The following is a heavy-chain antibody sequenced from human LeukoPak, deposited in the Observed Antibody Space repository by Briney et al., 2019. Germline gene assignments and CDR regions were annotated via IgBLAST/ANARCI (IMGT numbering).Heavy chain of an antibody. Sequence: GGSLRLSCAASGCTFSSCWMHWVRQPQGKGLGGVWLGNNDGSSTNYADSVKGRLTISRDNAKNTLYLQMNSLRAEDTAVYYCARVRWGGLYYFDYWGQGTLVTVSS. V-gene: IGHV3-74*01. CDR3: ARVRWGGLYYFDY. J-gene: IGHJ4*02. CDR2: GNNDGSST. D-gene: IGHD3-16*01. CDR1: GCTFSSCW.